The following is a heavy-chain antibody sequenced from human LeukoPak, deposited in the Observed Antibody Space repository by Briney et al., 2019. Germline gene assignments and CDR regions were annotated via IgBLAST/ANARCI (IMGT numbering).Heavy chain of an antibody. J-gene: IGHJ4*02. Sequence: SETLSLTCTVSGGSISSSSYYWGWIRQPPGKGLEWIGSIYYSGSTYYNPSLKSRVTISVDTSKNQFSLKLSSVTAADTAVYYCARGCIAVADGFDYWGQGNLVTVSS. CDR2: IYYSGST. D-gene: IGHD6-19*01. CDR1: GGSISSSSYY. V-gene: IGHV4-39*07. CDR3: ARGCIAVADGFDY.